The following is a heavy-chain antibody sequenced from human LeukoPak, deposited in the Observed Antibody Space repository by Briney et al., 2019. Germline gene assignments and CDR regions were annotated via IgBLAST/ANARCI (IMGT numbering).Heavy chain of an antibody. D-gene: IGHD6-13*01. V-gene: IGHV5-51*01. CDR3: ARSRYRSWYDFDY. CDR2: INPDDSEN. CDR1: GYSFTNYW. J-gene: IGHJ4*02. Sequence: GEPLKISCKGSGYSFTNYWIGWVRQTPGKGLEWMGIINPDDSENKYSPSLQGQVTISADKSISTAYLQWSSLKASDTAVYYCARSRYRSWYDFDYWGQGTLVTVSS.